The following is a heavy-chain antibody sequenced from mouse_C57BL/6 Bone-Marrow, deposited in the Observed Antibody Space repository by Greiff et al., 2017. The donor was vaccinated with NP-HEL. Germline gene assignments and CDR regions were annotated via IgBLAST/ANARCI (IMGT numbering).Heavy chain of an antibody. CDR3: ARYRASTGTRAMDY. CDR2: INPSSGYT. J-gene: IGHJ4*01. D-gene: IGHD4-1*02. CDR1: GYTFTSYW. V-gene: IGHV1-7*01. Sequence: VQLQESGAELAKPGASVKLSCKASGYTFTSYWMHWVKQRPGQGLEWIGYINPSSGYTKYNQKLKDQATLTADKSSSTAYMQLSSLTYEVSAVYYCARYRASTGTRAMDYWGQGTSVTVSS.